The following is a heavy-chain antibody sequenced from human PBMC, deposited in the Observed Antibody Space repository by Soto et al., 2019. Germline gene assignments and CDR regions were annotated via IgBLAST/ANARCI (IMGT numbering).Heavy chain of an antibody. J-gene: IGHJ4*02. CDR1: GGSISSGGYS. Sequence: TLSLTCAVSGGSISSGGYSWSWIRQPPGKGLEWIGYIYHSGSTYYNPSLKSRVTISVDRSKNQFSLKLSSVTAADTAVYYCARARDYASGRRTSYYFDYWSQGNLVTVSS. CDR3: ARARDYASGRRTSYYFDY. V-gene: IGHV4-30-2*01. D-gene: IGHD3-10*01. CDR2: IYHSGST.